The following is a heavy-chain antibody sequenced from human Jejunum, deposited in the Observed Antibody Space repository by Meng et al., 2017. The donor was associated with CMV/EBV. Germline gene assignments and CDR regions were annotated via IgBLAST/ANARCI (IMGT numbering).Heavy chain of an antibody. D-gene: IGHD1-26*01. Sequence: TFSSYEMNWVRQAPGKGLEWVSYISGDGSTILYADSVKGRFTISRDNAKNSVYLQMKSLRAEDMAVYYCARELGARSPHYNWFDPWGQGTRVTVSS. CDR2: ISGDGSTI. J-gene: IGHJ5*02. V-gene: IGHV3-48*03. CDR3: ARELGARSPHYNWFDP. CDR1: TFSSYE.